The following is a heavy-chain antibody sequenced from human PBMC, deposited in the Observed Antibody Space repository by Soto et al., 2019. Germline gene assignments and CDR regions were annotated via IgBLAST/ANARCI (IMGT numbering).Heavy chain of an antibody. D-gene: IGHD2-15*01. J-gene: IGHJ5*02. CDR3: ARHYESGISLFYRSGGSFCRTKTVSAP. V-gene: IGHV4-59*08. CDR2: IYYSGST. Sequence: RKGLEWIGYIYYSGSTNYNPSLKSRVTISVDTSKNQFSLKLSSVTAADTAVYYCARHYESGISLFYRSGGSFCRTKTVSAPWVHGSLV.